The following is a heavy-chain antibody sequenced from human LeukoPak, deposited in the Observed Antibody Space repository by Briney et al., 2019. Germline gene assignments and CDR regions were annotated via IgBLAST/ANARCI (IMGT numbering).Heavy chain of an antibody. CDR2: ISEYNGNI. CDR3: ARDKGDYYAWKAIDY. Sequence: GASVKVSCKTSGYTFISYGISWVRQAPGQGLEWMGWISEYNGNIKYAQNLQGRLTLTTDTRTSTAYMELRSLRSDDTAVYYCARDKGDYYAWKAIDYWGQGTLVTVSS. D-gene: IGHD3-10*01. V-gene: IGHV1-18*01. CDR1: GYTFISYG. J-gene: IGHJ4*02.